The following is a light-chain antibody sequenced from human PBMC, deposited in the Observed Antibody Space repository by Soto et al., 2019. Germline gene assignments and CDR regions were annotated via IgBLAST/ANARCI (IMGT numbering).Light chain of an antibody. CDR1: HSITNW. V-gene: IGKV1-39*01. CDR3: QQSYSTPFT. CDR2: DVS. J-gene: IGKJ3*01. Sequence: DIQMTQSPSTLSASVGDRVTITCRASHSITNWLAWYQQKPGKAPKVLIYDVSTLQSGVPSRFSGSGSGTDFTLTISSLQPEDFATYYCQQSYSTPFTFGPGTKVDIK.